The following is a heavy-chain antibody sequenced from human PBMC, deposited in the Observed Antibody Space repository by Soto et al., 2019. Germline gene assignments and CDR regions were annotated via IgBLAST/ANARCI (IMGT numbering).Heavy chain of an antibody. CDR2: ISSSSSTI. D-gene: IGHD3-10*01. J-gene: IGHJ4*02. CDR3: AREAYYYGSGSYPHFDY. Sequence: GGSLRLSCAASGFTFSSYSMNWVRQAPGKGLEWVSYISSSSSTIYYADSVKGRFTISRDNAKNSLYLQMNSLRAEDTAVYYCAREAYYYGSGSYPHFDYWGQGTLVTVSS. CDR1: GFTFSSYS. V-gene: IGHV3-48*01.